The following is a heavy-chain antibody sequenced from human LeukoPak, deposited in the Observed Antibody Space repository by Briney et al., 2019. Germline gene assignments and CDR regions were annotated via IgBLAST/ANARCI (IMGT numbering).Heavy chain of an antibody. J-gene: IGHJ4*02. D-gene: IGHD3-10*01. CDR1: SGSINSYY. CDR3: ARTPDRGGFDF. Sequence: PSETLSLTCTVSSGSINSYYWSWVRQPPGKGLEYIGYIYYGGRTHYNPSLKSRVTISVDTSKNQFSLSLSSVTAADTAVYYCARTPDRGGFDFWGQGMLVTVSS. V-gene: IGHV4-59*01. CDR2: IYYGGRT.